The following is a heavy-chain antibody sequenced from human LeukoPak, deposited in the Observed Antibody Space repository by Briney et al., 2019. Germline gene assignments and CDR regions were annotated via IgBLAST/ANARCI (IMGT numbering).Heavy chain of an antibody. J-gene: IGHJ6*03. CDR1: GGSISSGGYY. CDR3: ARGLRIIASNYMDV. V-gene: IGHV4-30-2*01. Sequence: SETLSLTCTVSGGSISSGGYYWSWIRQPPGKGLEWIGYIYHSGSTYYTPSLKSRVTISVDRSKNQFSLKLSSVTAADTAVYYCARGLRIIASNYMDVWGKGTTVTVSS. D-gene: IGHD2-21*01. CDR2: IYHSGST.